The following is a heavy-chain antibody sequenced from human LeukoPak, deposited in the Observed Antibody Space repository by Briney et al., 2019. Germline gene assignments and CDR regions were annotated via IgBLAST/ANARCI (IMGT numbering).Heavy chain of an antibody. Sequence: GGSLRLSCAASGFTFSSYWMNWVRQAPGKGLEWVANINKDGSEKYYLDSVKGRFTVSRDNAKKSLYLQMNSLRAEDTAVYYCAGGGGWVFDSWGQGTLVTVSS. CDR2: INKDGSEK. CDR3: AGGGGWVFDS. V-gene: IGHV3-7*01. J-gene: IGHJ4*02. D-gene: IGHD6-19*01. CDR1: GFTFSSYW.